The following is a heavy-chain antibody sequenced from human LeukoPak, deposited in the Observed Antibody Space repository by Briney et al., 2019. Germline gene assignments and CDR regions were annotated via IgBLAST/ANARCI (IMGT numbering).Heavy chain of an antibody. J-gene: IGHJ4*02. CDR3: ARETYAWGIDY. V-gene: IGHV3-48*03. Sequence: GSLRLSCAASGFTFSSYEMNWVRQAPGKGLEWVSYISSSGSTIYYADSVKGRFTISRDNAKNSLYLQMNSLRAEDTAVYYCARETYAWGIDYWGQGTLVTVSS. CDR1: GFTFSSYE. CDR2: ISSSGSTI. D-gene: IGHD3-16*01.